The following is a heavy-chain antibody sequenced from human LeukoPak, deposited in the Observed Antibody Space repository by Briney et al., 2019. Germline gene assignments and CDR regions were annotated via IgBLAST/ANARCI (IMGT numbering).Heavy chain of an antibody. V-gene: IGHV4-61*02. J-gene: IGHJ4*02. CDR3: AKSGGSSWYGDYFDY. CDR1: GGSISSGSYY. D-gene: IGHD6-13*01. Sequence: SETLSLTCTVSGGSISSGSYYWPWIRQPAGKGLEWIGRVYTSGSTIGNTNYNPSLKSRVTISVDTSKNQFSLKLSSVTAADTAVYYCAKSGGSSWYGDYFDYWGQGTLVTVSS. CDR2: VYTSG.